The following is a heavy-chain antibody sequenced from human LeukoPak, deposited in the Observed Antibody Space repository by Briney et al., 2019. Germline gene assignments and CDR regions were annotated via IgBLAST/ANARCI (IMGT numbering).Heavy chain of an antibody. Sequence: PGGSLRLSCAASGFTFSDYNMRWIRQAPGKGLEWVSSISRSGSTKYYADSVKGGFTISRDNAKNSLFLQMNSLNAEDTAVYYCARARWGVPAARLFDPWGQGTLVTVSS. V-gene: IGHV3-11*01. CDR3: ARARWGVPAARLFDP. D-gene: IGHD2-2*01. CDR1: GFTFSDYN. CDR2: ISRSGSTK. J-gene: IGHJ5*02.